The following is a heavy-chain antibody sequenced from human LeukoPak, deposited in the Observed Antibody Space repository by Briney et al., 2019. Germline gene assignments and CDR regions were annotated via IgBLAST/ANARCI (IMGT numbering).Heavy chain of an antibody. D-gene: IGHD3-16*01. CDR1: GGSISSYY. V-gene: IGHV4-59*08. J-gene: IGHJ4*02. Sequence: SETLSLTCTVSGGSISSYYRSWIRQPPGKGLEWIGYIYYSGSTNYNPSLKSRVTISVDTSKNQFSLKLSSVTAADTAVYYCAGGGLQVDYWGQGTLVTVSS. CDR2: IYYSGST. CDR3: AGGGLQVDY.